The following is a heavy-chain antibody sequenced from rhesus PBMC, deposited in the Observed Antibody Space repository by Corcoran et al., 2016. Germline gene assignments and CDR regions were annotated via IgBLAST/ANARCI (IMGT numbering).Heavy chain of an antibody. Sequence: QVTLKESGPALVKPTQTLTLTCTFSGFSLSTRGIGVGWIRQPSRKTLEWLAHIYWDDDKRYSKSLKSRLTSSKNTSKNQVVLKMTNRDPVDTATYYCARKGDYFDYWGQGVLVTVSS. CDR1: GFSLSTRGIG. CDR3: ARKGDYFDY. CDR2: IYWDDDK. V-gene: IGHV2-1*01. J-gene: IGHJ4*01.